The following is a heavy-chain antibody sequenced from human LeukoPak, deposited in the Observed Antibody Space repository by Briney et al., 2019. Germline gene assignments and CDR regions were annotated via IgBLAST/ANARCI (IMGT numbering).Heavy chain of an antibody. Sequence: SETLSLTCAVDGDSSSVYFLNWIRQSPGKGLEWIGEISHKGHTIYNPSLETRVALSVDTSKNQFSLSLTSMTAADTAIYYCAKHGAGGVNFDFWGQGSLVTVSS. D-gene: IGHD1-26*01. J-gene: IGHJ4*02. CDR2: ISHKGHT. CDR3: AKHGAGGVNFDF. V-gene: IGHV4-34*01. CDR1: GDSSSVYF.